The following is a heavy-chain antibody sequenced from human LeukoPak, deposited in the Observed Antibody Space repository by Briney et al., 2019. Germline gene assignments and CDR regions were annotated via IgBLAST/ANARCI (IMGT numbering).Heavy chain of an antibody. D-gene: IGHD3-16*02. Sequence: RGASLKISCQGSGSTFPIYWIGWVRQTPGKGLEWMGIIYPSDSHTIYSPSFQGQVTVSADKSISTAYLQWSSLKASDTAIYYCVRHYRPPQDSRAAKPTGYYYYYMDVWGTGTRVIVSS. J-gene: IGHJ6*03. V-gene: IGHV5-51*01. CDR1: GSTFPIYW. CDR3: VRHYRPPQDSRAAKPTGYYYYYMDV. CDR2: IYPSDSHT.